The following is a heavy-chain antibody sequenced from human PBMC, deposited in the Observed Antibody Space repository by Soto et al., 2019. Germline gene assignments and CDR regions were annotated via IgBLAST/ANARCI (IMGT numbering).Heavy chain of an antibody. CDR1: GFTFSSYA. D-gene: IGHD5-12*01. J-gene: IGHJ4*02. V-gene: IGHV3-23*01. CDR3: AKESEGGYVIFVY. CDR2: ISGSGGST. Sequence: HPGGSLRLSCAASGFTFSSYAMSWVRQAPRKGLEWVSAISGSGGSTYYADSVKGRFTISRDNSKNTLYLQMNSLRAEDMAVYYCAKESEGGYVIFVYWGQGTLVTVSS.